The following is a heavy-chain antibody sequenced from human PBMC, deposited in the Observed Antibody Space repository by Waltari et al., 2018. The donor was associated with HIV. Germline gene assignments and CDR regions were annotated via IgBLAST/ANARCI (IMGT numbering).Heavy chain of an antibody. Sequence: EVQLVESGGGLVQPGGSLRLSCAASGFIFSDYWMNWVRQAPGRGLEWVANIKGDESEKNYVDSVRGRFTISRDNAKKSLYLQMNSLRAEDTALYYCAGGQGWSIDHWGRGTLVTVSS. CDR1: GFIFSDYW. V-gene: IGHV3-7*03. J-gene: IGHJ4*02. CDR2: IKGDESEK. CDR3: AGGQGWSIDH. D-gene: IGHD2-15*01.